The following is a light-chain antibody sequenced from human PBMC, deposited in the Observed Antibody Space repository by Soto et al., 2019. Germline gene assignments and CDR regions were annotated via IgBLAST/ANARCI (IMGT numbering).Light chain of an antibody. V-gene: IGKV3-20*01. CDR2: GAS. J-gene: IGKJ1*01. CDR3: HQYDSWT. Sequence: EIVLTQSPGTLSLSPGERATLSCRASQSFNSIYLAWYQQKPGQAPRLLIYGASSRATGIPDSCSGSGSGTDFTLTISRLEPKDFAVYYCHQYDSWTFGQGTKVEIK. CDR1: QSFNSIY.